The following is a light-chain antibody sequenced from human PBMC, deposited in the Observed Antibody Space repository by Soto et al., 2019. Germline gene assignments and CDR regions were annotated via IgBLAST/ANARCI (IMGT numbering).Light chain of an antibody. CDR3: QQRHMWTIT. V-gene: IGKV3-11*01. CDR1: QSFRGL. CDR2: DAY. J-gene: IGKJ5*01. Sequence: EAVLTQSPVTLSLSPGEPATLSCRASQSFRGLLAWYQQKPGQAPRLLIYDAYNRATGIPPRFSGSGSGTDFNLTISSLEPEDSAVYYCQQRHMWTITFGQGTRLEIK.